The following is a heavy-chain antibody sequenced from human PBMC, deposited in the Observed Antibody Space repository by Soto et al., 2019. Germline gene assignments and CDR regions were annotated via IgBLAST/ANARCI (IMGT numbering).Heavy chain of an antibody. J-gene: IGHJ6*02. Sequence: GGSLRLSCAASGFTFSSYGMHWVRQAPGKGLEWVAVIWYDGSNKYYADSVKGRFTISRDNSKNTLYLQMNSLRAEDTAVYYCARVWWEMVRGVTENYYYYYGMDVWGQGTTVTVSS. CDR1: GFTFSSYG. V-gene: IGHV3-33*01. D-gene: IGHD3-10*01. CDR3: ARVWWEMVRGVTENYYYYYGMDV. CDR2: IWYDGSNK.